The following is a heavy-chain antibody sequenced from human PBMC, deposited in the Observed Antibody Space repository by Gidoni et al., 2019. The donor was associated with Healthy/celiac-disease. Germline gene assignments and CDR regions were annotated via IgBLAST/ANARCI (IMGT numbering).Heavy chain of an antibody. CDR2: IYSGGIT. D-gene: IGHD6-19*01. Sequence: EVQLVESGGGLIQPGGSLTLSFAASGFPVSSNYMSWVSQAPGKGLEWVSVIYSGGITYYADSVKGRFTISRDNSKNTLYLQRNSLRAEDTAVYYCARDQGWTYYYGMDVWGQGTTVTVSS. CDR3: ARDQGWTYYYGMDV. CDR1: GFPVSSNY. J-gene: IGHJ6*02. V-gene: IGHV3-53*01.